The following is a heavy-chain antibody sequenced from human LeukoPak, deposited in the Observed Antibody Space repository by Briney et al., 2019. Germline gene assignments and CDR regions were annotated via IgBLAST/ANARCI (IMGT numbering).Heavy chain of an antibody. V-gene: IGHV3-66*01. CDR2: IYTGIT. Sequence: PGGSLRLSCVASGFNVSSNYMSWVRQAPGKGLEWVSVIYTGITYFADSVKGRFTISRDNSKNTLYLQISSLRAEDTAVYYCARVGSSVPPSYFYGMDVWGQGTTVTVSS. J-gene: IGHJ6*02. CDR1: GFNVSSNY. D-gene: IGHD3-10*01. CDR3: ARVGSSVPPSYFYGMDV.